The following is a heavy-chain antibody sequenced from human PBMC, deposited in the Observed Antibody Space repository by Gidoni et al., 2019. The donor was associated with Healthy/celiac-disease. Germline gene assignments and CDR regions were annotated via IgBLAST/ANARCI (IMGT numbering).Heavy chain of an antibody. CDR2: INSDGSST. J-gene: IGHJ4*02. D-gene: IGHD6-19*01. CDR3: AREPYYSSGWYD. CDR1: GFTFSSYW. Sequence: EVQLVESGGGLVQPGGSLRLSCAASGFTFSSYWMHWVHQAPGKGLVWVSRINSDGSSTSYADSVKGRFTISRDNAKNTLYLQMNSLRAEDTAVYYCAREPYYSSGWYDWGQGTLVTVSS. V-gene: IGHV3-74*01.